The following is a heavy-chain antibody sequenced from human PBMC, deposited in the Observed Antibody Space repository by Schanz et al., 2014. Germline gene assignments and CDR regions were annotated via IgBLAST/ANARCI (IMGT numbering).Heavy chain of an antibody. V-gene: IGHV3-64*04. J-gene: IGHJ4*02. D-gene: IGHD2-2*01. Sequence: VQLVESGGYLVQPGGSLRLSCSASGFTFSSYAMHWVRQASGKGLEYVSAITRSGGGTYYSDSVKGRFTISRDNSKNTLYLQMNSLRAEDMAVYYCAKDLLYGAPMPLNHLDYWGQGTLVTVSS. CDR3: AKDLLYGAPMPLNHLDY. CDR2: ITRSGGGT. CDR1: GFTFSSYA.